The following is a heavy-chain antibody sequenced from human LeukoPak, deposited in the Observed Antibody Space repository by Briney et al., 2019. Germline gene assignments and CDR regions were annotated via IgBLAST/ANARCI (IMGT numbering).Heavy chain of an antibody. D-gene: IGHD1-14*01. Sequence: SETLSLTCTVSGGSISSYYWSWIRQPPGKGLEWIGYIYYSGSTNYNPSLKSRVTISVDTSKNQFSLKLSSVTAADTAVYYCARANPSPWFDPWGQGTLVSVSS. CDR1: GGSISSYY. CDR3: ARANPSPWFDP. CDR2: IYYSGST. J-gene: IGHJ5*02. V-gene: IGHV4-59*01.